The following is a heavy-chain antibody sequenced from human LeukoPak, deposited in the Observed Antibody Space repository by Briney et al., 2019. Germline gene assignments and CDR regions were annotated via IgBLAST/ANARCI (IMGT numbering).Heavy chain of an antibody. Sequence: PGRSLTLTCAASGFTISSYGLHWVRQAPGQGLEWVAVISYDGGNKYNSDSVKVRCTISRYNSKNTLYLQMNRLRAEDTAVYSCVKYLKGGDYGWYFDLWGRGTRVTVS. J-gene: IGHJ2*01. CDR2: ISYDGGNK. D-gene: IGHD2-21*02. CDR1: GFTISSYG. CDR3: VKYLKGGDYGWYFDL. V-gene: IGHV3-30*18.